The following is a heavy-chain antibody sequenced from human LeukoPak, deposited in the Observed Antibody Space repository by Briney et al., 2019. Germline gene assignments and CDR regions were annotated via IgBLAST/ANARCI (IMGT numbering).Heavy chain of an antibody. CDR2: ISAYNGNT. V-gene: IGHV1-18*01. CDR3: ARVEKDSSGWYGFDY. D-gene: IGHD6-19*01. CDR1: GYTFTIYG. Sequence: ASVKVSCKASGYTFTIYGITWVRQAPGQGLEWMGWISAYNGNTNYAQKLQGRVTMTTDTSTSTAYMELRSLRSDDTAVYYCARVEKDSSGWYGFDYWGQGTLVTVSS. J-gene: IGHJ4*02.